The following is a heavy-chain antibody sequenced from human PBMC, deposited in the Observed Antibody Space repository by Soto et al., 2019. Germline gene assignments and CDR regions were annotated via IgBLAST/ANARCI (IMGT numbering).Heavy chain of an antibody. J-gene: IGHJ6*02. CDR3: AAGMWFGESSPYGMDV. D-gene: IGHD3-10*01. CDR2: IVVGSGNT. V-gene: IGHV1-58*01. Sequence: VASVKVSCKASGFTFTSSAVQWVRQARGQRLEWIGWIVVGSGNTNYAQKFQERVTITRDMSTSTAYMELSSLRSEDTAVYYCAAGMWFGESSPYGMDVWGQGTTVTVSS. CDR1: GFTFTSSA.